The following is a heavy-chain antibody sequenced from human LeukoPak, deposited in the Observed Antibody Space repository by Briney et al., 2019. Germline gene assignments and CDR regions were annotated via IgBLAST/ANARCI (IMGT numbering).Heavy chain of an antibody. J-gene: IGHJ4*02. V-gene: IGHV4-59*01. Sequence: PSETLSLTCTVSGGSISYYYWSWIRQPPGKGLEWIGYIYYSGSTNYNPSLKSRVTISVDTSKNQFSLKLNSVTAADTAVYYCARGAECTSCSPYYFDHWGQGALVTVSS. CDR1: GGSISYYY. CDR2: IYYSGST. CDR3: ARGAECTSCSPYYFDH. D-gene: IGHD2-2*01.